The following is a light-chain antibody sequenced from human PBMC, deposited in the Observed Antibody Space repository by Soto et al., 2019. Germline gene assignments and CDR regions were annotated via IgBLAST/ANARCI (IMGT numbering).Light chain of an antibody. V-gene: IGKV3-20*01. CDR1: QSVGSNY. J-gene: IGKJ4*01. CDR2: GAS. Sequence: EIVLTQSPGTLSLSPGDRATLSCRASQSVGSNYLAWYQQKPGQAPRLLIYGASNRATGIPDTFSGSGSGTDFTLTISILEPEDFAVYYCLQYGSAPSTFGGGTKVEIK. CDR3: LQYGSAPST.